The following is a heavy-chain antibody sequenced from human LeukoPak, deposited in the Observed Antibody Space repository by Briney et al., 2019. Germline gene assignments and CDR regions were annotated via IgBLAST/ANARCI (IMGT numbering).Heavy chain of an antibody. CDR2: MRRDGNEI. CDR3: IRDLRGRDDY. V-gene: IGHV3-7*01. CDR1: GFTFSTYW. J-gene: IGHJ4*02. D-gene: IGHD5-24*01. Sequence: GGSLRLSCSASGFTFSTYWMSWVRQAPGKGLEWVANMRRDGNEIYYLDSVRGRFTISRDNAKNTLYLQMNSLSADDTALYFCIRDLRGRDDYWGQGTLVTVSS.